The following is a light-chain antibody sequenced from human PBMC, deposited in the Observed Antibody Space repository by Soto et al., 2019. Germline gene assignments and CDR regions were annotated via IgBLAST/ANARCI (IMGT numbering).Light chain of an antibody. J-gene: IGKJ1*01. CDR1: QSTSSY. Sequence: DPPLTPSPSPPSPPLRDTITITFRASQSTSSYLAWYQQKPGKAPKLLIYQASSLENGVPSRFSGSGSGTEFSLTISSLQPDDFATYYCQQYSSHSTFGQGTKVDIK. CDR3: QQYSSHST. CDR2: QAS. V-gene: IGKV1-5*03.